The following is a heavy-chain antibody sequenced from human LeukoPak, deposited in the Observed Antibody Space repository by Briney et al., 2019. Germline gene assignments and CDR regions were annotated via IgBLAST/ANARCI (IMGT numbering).Heavy chain of an antibody. D-gene: IGHD5-12*01. CDR2: ISYDGSNK. CDR3: ARIIINSGYSYGIDF. J-gene: IGHJ4*02. V-gene: IGHV3-30-3*01. CDR1: GFTFSSYA. Sequence: GRSLRLSCAASGFTFSSYAMHRVRQAPGKGLEWVAVISYDGSNKYYADSVKGRFTISRDNSKNTLYLQMNSLRAEDTAVYYCARIIINSGYSYGIDFWGQGTLVTVSS.